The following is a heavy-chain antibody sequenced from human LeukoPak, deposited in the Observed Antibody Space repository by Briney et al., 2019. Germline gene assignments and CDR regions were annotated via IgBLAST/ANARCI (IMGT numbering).Heavy chain of an antibody. Sequence: GGSLRLSCAASGFTFSSYAMHWVRQAPGKGLEWVAVISYDGSNKYYADSVKGRFTISRDNSKNTLYLQMNSLRAEDTAVYYCARDRRFVVVPAAMFDYWGQGTLVTVSS. CDR2: ISYDGSNK. CDR1: GFTFSSYA. V-gene: IGHV3-30*04. D-gene: IGHD2-2*01. J-gene: IGHJ4*02. CDR3: ARDRRFVVVPAAMFDY.